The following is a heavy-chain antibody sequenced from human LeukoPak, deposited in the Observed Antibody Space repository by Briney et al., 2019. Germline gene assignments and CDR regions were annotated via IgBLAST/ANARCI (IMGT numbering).Heavy chain of an antibody. D-gene: IGHD3-22*01. V-gene: IGHV1-69*04. CDR3: AREHDSRVPYYCGMDV. J-gene: IGHJ6*02. CDR1: GGTFSSYA. CDR2: IIPILGIA. Sequence: SVKVSCKASGGTFSSYAISWVRQAPGQGLEWMGRIIPILGIANYAQKFQGRVTLTTDTSTSTAYMEVRSLRSDDTAIYYCAREHDSRVPYYCGMDVWGQGTTVTASS.